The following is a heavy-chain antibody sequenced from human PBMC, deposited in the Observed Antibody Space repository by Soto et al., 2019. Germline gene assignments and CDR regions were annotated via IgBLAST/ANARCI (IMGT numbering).Heavy chain of an antibody. Sequence: GSLRLSCAASGFTFSSYAMSWVRQAPGKGLEWVSAISGSGGSTYYADSVKGRFTISRDNSKNTLYLQMNSLRAEDTAVYYCAKDRAHPGVLYGAVAGTRWFDPWGQGTLVTVSS. CDR1: GFTFSSYA. D-gene: IGHD6-19*01. CDR3: AKDRAHPGVLYGAVAGTRWFDP. J-gene: IGHJ5*02. V-gene: IGHV3-23*01. CDR2: ISGSGGST.